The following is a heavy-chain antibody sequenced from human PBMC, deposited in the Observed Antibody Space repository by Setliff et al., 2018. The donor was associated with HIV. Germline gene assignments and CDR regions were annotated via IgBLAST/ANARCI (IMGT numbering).Heavy chain of an antibody. Sequence: PSETLSLTCAVSGYSISSGYYWGWIRQPPGKGLEWIGSFYHSGRTYYNPSLKSRVTISVDTSKNQFSLRLSSVTAADTALYYCARATGPTFYFDSWGQGTLVTVSS. J-gene: IGHJ4*02. CDR1: GYSISSGYY. CDR2: FYHSGRT. V-gene: IGHV4-38-2*01. CDR3: ARATGPTFYFDS.